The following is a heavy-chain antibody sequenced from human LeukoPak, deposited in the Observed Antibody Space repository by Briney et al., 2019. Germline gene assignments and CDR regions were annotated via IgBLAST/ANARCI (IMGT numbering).Heavy chain of an antibody. CDR1: GGSISSSSYY. J-gene: IGHJ4*02. CDR3: ARVGTDTAMVTFDY. CDR2: IYYSGST. V-gene: IGHV4-39*07. Sequence: SETLSLTCTVSGGSISSSSYYWGWIRQPPGKGLEWIGSIYYSGSTYYNPSLKSRVTISVDTSKNQFSLKLSSVTAADTAVYYCARVGTDTAMVTFDYWGQGTLVTVSS. D-gene: IGHD5-18*01.